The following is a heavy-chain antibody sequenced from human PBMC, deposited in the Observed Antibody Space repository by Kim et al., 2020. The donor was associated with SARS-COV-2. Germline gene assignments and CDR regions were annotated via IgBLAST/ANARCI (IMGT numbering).Heavy chain of an antibody. Sequence: GGSLRLSCTGSGFPFGNFSVSWVRQAAGKGLEWVGFIRSKAYGGTTEYAASVKGRFNISRDDSKGIAYLQMNSLTNDDTAVYYCSRYRGPPGAFDIWGQGTMVTVSS. CDR2: IRSKAYGGTT. CDR1: GFPFGNFS. D-gene: IGHD1-26*01. J-gene: IGHJ3*02. V-gene: IGHV3-49*04. CDR3: SRYRGPPGAFDI.